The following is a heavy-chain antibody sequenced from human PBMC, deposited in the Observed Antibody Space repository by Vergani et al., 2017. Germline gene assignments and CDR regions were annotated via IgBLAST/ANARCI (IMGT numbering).Heavy chain of an antibody. CDR3: AKGHDSSGYYYCYFDY. D-gene: IGHD3-22*01. Sequence: VQLVESGGGVVQPGRSLRLSCAASGFTFSSYAMSWVRQAPGKGLEWVSAISGSGGSTYYADSVKGRFTISRDNSKNTLYLQMNSLRAEDTAVYYCAKGHDSSGYYYCYFDYWGQGTLVTVSS. J-gene: IGHJ4*02. CDR2: ISGSGGST. CDR1: GFTFSSYA. V-gene: IGHV3-23*04.